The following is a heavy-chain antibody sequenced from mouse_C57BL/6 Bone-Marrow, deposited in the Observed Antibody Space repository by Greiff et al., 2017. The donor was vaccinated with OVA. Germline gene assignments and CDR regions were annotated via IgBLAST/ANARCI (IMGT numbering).Heavy chain of an antibody. CDR2: IYPGSGST. J-gene: IGHJ1*03. CDR3: AREKLRGYYYGSSPYWYFDV. CDR1: GYTFTSYW. V-gene: IGHV1-55*01. Sequence: QVQLQQPGAELVKPGASVKMSCKASGYTFTSYWITWVKQRPGQGLEWIGDIYPGSGSTNYNEKFKSKATLTVDTSSSTAYMQLSSLTSEDSAVYYCAREKLRGYYYGSSPYWYFDVWGTGTTVTVSS. D-gene: IGHD1-1*01.